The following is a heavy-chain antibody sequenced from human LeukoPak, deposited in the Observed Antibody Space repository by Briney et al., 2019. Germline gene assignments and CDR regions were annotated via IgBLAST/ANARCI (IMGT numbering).Heavy chain of an antibody. V-gene: IGHV3-30*02. CDR2: IRYDGSNK. J-gene: IGHJ4*02. CDR1: GFTFSSYG. CDR3: AKDLSVWDDFWSRKAFDY. Sequence: GGSLRLSCAASGFTFSSYGMHWVRQAPGKGLEWVAFIRYDGSNKYYADSVKGRFTISRDNSKNTLYLQMNSLRAEDTAVYYCAKDLSVWDDFWSRKAFDYWGQGTLVTVSS. D-gene: IGHD3-3*01.